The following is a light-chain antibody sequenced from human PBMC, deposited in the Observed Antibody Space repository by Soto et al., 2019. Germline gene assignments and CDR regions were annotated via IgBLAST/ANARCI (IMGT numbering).Light chain of an antibody. V-gene: IGKV2-28*01. Sequence: DIVMTQSPLSLPVTPGEPASISCRSSQSLLQTNGYTYLDWYLLKPGQSPQLLIYLTSIRASGVPDRFSGSGSGTEFTLKISKVEAEDVGVYYCMQSLQTPPWTFGPGTKVDIK. J-gene: IGKJ1*01. CDR2: LTS. CDR1: QSLLQTNGYTY. CDR3: MQSLQTPPWT.